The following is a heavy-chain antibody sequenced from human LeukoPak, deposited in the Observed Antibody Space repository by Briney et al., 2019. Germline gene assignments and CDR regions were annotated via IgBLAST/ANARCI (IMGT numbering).Heavy chain of an antibody. D-gene: IGHD3-10*01. CDR3: ARPGEWDHKGWGAFDI. CDR2: IYYSGST. CDR1: GGSISSYY. V-gene: IGHV4-39*01. Sequence: SETLSLTCTVSGGSISSYYWGWIRQPPGKGLEWIGSIYYSGSTYYNPSLKSRVTISVDTSKNQFSLKLSSVTAADTAVYYCARPGEWDHKGWGAFDIWGQGTMVTVSS. J-gene: IGHJ3*02.